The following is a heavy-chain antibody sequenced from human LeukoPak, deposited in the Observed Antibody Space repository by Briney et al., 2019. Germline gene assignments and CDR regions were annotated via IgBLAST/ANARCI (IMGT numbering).Heavy chain of an antibody. CDR1: GGSFSAYY. CDR2: INHSGST. CDR3: ARATSITVIVVAKYYFDY. J-gene: IGHJ4*02. V-gene: IGHV4-34*01. D-gene: IGHD3-22*01. Sequence: SETLSLTCAVYGGSFSAYYWSWIHQPPGKGLEWIGEINHSGSTNYNPSLKSRVTISVDTSKNQFSLKLSSVTAADTAVYYCARATSITVIVVAKYYFDYWGQGALVTVSP.